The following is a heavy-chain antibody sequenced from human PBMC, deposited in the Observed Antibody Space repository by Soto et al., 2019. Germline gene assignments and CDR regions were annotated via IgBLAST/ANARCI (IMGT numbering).Heavy chain of an antibody. Sequence: GSLRLSCAASGFTFSSYAMSWVRQAPGKGLEWVSAISGSGGSTYYADSVKGRFTISRDNSKNTLYLQMNSLRAEDTAVYYCAKDSSGWSYYYYYGMDVWGQGTTVTVSS. V-gene: IGHV3-23*01. CDR3: AKDSSGWSYYYYYGMDV. CDR2: ISGSGGST. D-gene: IGHD6-19*01. J-gene: IGHJ6*02. CDR1: GFTFSSYA.